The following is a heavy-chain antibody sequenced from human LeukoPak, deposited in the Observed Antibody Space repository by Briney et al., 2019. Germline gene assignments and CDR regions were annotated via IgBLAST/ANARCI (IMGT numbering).Heavy chain of an antibody. V-gene: IGHV1-18*01. Sequence: ASVKVSCKASGYTFTSYGITWVRQAPELGLEWMGWISTSNGITNYAQKFQDRVTISTDTSTSTAYMELRSLRSDDTAVYYCARSSADSGGYYYYFDYWGQGTPVTVSS. CDR3: ARSSADSGGYYYYFDY. D-gene: IGHD3-22*01. CDR1: GYTFTSYG. J-gene: IGHJ4*02. CDR2: ISTSNGIT.